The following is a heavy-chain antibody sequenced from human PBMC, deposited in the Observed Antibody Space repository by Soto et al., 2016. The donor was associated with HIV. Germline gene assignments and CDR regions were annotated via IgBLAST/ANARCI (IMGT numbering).Heavy chain of an antibody. CDR3: GRDATNYYYYVMDV. Sequence: QVQLVQSGAEVKKPGSSVKVSCKASGGTFSSNAISWLRQAPGQGLEWMGGIIPIFGTTNYAQKFQGRVTISADESTSTAYMELSSLRSEDAAVYYCGRDATNYYYYVMDVWGQGTTVTVSS. V-gene: IGHV1-69*13. CDR2: IIPIFGTT. J-gene: IGHJ6*02. CDR1: GGTFSSNA. D-gene: IGHD5-12*01.